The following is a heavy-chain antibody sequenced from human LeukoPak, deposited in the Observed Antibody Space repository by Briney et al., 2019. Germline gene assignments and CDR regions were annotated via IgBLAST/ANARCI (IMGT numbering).Heavy chain of an antibody. CDR3: AREPYDIWSYYSLYLDH. D-gene: IGHD3-10*01. V-gene: IGHV3-48*03. Sequence: GKSLRLSCEVSGFTFSINDMNWVRQAPGTGLEWISYISSSGSTKDYADSVRGRLTISRDNAKKSLYLQMNSLRAEDTAIYYCAREPYDIWSYYSLYLDHWGQGTLVTVSS. J-gene: IGHJ4*02. CDR1: GFTFSIND. CDR2: ISSSGSTK.